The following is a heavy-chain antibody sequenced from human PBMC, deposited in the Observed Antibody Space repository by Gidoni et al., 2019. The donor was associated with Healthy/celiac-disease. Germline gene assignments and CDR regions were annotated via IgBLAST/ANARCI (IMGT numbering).Heavy chain of an antibody. CDR1: GFTVSSHY. D-gene: IGHD3-22*01. CDR2: IYSGGST. Sequence: EVQLVESGGGLVQPGGSLRLSCAASGFTVSSHYMSWVRQAPGKGLEWVSVIYSGGSTYYADSVKGRFTISRDNSKNTLYLQMNSLRAEDTAVYYCARDKVFYDSSGYYYSDAFDIWGQGTMVTVSS. CDR3: ARDKVFYDSSGYYYSDAFDI. V-gene: IGHV3-66*01. J-gene: IGHJ3*02.